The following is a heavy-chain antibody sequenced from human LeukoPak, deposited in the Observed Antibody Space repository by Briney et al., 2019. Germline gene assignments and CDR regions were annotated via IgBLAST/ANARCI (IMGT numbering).Heavy chain of an antibody. CDR1: GFTFSSYD. Sequence: GGSLRLSCAASGFTFSSYDMSWVRQAPGKGLEWVSSISSSSSYIYYADSVKGRFTISRDNAKNSLYLQMNSLRAEDTAVYYCAIGSLYSSSWYDAGDYWGQGTLVTVSS. V-gene: IGHV3-21*01. J-gene: IGHJ4*02. CDR3: AIGSLYSSSWYDAGDY. D-gene: IGHD6-13*01. CDR2: ISSSSSYI.